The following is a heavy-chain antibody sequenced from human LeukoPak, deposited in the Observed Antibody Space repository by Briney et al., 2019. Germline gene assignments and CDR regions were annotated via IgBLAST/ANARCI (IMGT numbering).Heavy chain of an antibody. J-gene: IGHJ4*02. CDR1: GFTFSSYG. Sequence: SGGSLRLSCAASGFTFSSYGMHWVRQAPGKGLEWVAVISYDGSNKYYADSVKGRFTISRDNSKNTLYLQMNSLRAEDTAVYYCAKGGELLRFLEWLPPGDLDYWGQGTLVTVSS. CDR3: AKGGELLRFLEWLPPGDLDY. V-gene: IGHV3-30*18. D-gene: IGHD3-3*01. CDR2: ISYDGSNK.